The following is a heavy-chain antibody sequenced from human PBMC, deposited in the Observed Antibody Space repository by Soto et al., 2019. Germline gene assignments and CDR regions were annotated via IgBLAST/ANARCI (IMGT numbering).Heavy chain of an antibody. V-gene: IGHV4-34*01. D-gene: IGHD4-17*01. Sequence: KPSETLSLTCAVYGGSFSGYYWSWIRQPPGKGLEWIGEINHSGSTNYNPSLKSRVTISVDTSKNQFSLKLSSVTAADTAVYYCARGNYGDLHYWGQGTLVTV. CDR3: ARGNYGDLHY. J-gene: IGHJ4*02. CDR2: INHSGST. CDR1: GGSFSGYY.